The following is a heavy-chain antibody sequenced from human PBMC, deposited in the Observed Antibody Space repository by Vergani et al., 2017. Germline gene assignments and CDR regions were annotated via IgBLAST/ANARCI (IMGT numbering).Heavy chain of an antibody. J-gene: IGHJ4*02. Sequence: QMQLVESGGGVIQPGGSPRLSCAASGFTFSSDGMQWVRQAPGKGLEWVALIDFKGNDAYYTDSVRGRFIISRDNSKNTLYLQMNSLRVEDTALYYCAKQYVGTSDCWGQGTLVTVS. CDR1: GFTFSSDG. CDR2: IDFKGNDA. D-gene: IGHD1-26*01. V-gene: IGHV3-30*02. CDR3: AKQYVGTSDC.